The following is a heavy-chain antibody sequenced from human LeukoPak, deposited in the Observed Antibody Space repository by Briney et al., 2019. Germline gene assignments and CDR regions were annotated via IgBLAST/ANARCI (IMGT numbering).Heavy chain of an antibody. CDR2: ISGSGGST. V-gene: IGHV3-23*01. D-gene: IGHD3-10*01. CDR3: AKDVFGFGELAPEAFDI. Sequence: PGGSLRLSCAASGFTFSSYAMSWVRQAPGKGLEWVSAISGSGGSTFYADSVKGRFTISRDNSKNTLYLQMNSLRAEDTAVYYCAKDVFGFGELAPEAFDIWGQGTMVTVSS. CDR1: GFTFSSYA. J-gene: IGHJ3*02.